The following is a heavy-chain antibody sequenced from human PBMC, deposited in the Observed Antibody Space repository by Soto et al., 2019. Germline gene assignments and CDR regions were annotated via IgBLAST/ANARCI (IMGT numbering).Heavy chain of an antibody. CDR3: ARDLRVVAGTGEAFDI. V-gene: IGHV3-66*01. Sequence: PGGSLRLSCAASGFTVSSNYMSWVRQAPGKGLEWVSVIYSGGSTYYADSVKGRFTISRDNSKNTLYLQMNSLRAEDTAVYYCARDLRVVAGTGEAFDIWGQGTMVTVSS. D-gene: IGHD6-19*01. J-gene: IGHJ3*02. CDR2: IYSGGST. CDR1: GFTVSSNY.